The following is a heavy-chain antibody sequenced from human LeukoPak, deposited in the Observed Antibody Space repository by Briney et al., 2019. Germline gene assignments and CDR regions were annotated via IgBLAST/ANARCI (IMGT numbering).Heavy chain of an antibody. CDR1: GYTFTSHD. D-gene: IGHD3-10*01. J-gene: IGHJ5*02. V-gene: IGHV1-8*01. CDR2: MNPNSGNT. Sequence: ASVKVSCKASGYTFTSHDINWVRQATGQGPEWMGWMNPNSGNTGHAQKFQGRVTMTRNTSISTAYMELSSLRSEDTAVYYCARGPMTTVRGVITRYNWFDPWGQGTLVTVSS. CDR3: ARGPMTTVRGVITRYNWFDP.